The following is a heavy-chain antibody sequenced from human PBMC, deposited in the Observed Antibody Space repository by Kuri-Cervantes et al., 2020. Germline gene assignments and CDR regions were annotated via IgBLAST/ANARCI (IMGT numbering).Heavy chain of an antibody. CDR3: ASRLPPNWYFDL. V-gene: IGHV3-33*01. J-gene: IGHJ2*01. CDR1: GFTFSSYG. Sequence: GESLKISCAASGFTFSSYGMRWVRQAPGKGLEWVAVIWYDGSNKYYADSVKGRFTISRDNSKNTLYLQMNSLRAEDTAVYYCASRLPPNWYFDLWGRGTLVTVSS. CDR2: IWYDGSNK.